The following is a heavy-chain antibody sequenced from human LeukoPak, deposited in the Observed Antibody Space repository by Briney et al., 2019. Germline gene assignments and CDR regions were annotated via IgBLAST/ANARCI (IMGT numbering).Heavy chain of an antibody. Sequence: PSETLSLTCAVYGGSFSGYYWSWIRQPPGKGLEWIGEINHSGSTNYNPSLKSRVTISVDTSKNQFSLKLSSVTAADTAAYYCAREGGSGWNKYYFDYWGQGTLVTVSS. J-gene: IGHJ4*02. D-gene: IGHD6-19*01. CDR3: AREGGSGWNKYYFDY. CDR1: GGSFSGYY. V-gene: IGHV4-34*01. CDR2: INHSGST.